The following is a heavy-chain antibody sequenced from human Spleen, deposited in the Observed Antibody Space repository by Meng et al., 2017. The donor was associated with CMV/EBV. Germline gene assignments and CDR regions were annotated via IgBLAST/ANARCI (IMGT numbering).Heavy chain of an antibody. CDR3: ARARYDFGSGYFHYKYGMDV. V-gene: IGHV3-30*02. Sequence: GESLKISCAASGFTFSSYGMHWVRQAPGRGLEWVAFLIYDGTNKFYIDSVKGRFTISRDNSKNTLYLQMNSLRGDDTAVYYCARARYDFGSGYFHYKYGMDVWGQGTTVTVSS. CDR1: GFTFSSYG. CDR2: LIYDGTNK. D-gene: IGHD3-3*01. J-gene: IGHJ6*02.